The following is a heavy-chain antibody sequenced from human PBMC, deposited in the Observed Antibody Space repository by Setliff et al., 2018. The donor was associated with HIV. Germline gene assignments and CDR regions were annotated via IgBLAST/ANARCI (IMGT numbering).Heavy chain of an antibody. V-gene: IGHV3-48*01. Sequence: GGSLRLSCAASGFNFKTYGMTWVRQAPGKGLDWVAHIGSSNHGIHYTASVQGRFTISRDDSKDSLFLQMNNLKTEDTAVYYCVRAAAGLDIWSQKSLVTVSS. J-gene: IGHJ4*02. D-gene: IGHD3-16*01. CDR3: VRAAAGLDI. CDR1: GFNFKTYG. CDR2: IGSSNHGI.